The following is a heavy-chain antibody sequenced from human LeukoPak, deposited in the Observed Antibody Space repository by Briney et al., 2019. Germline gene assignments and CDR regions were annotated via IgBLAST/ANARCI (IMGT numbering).Heavy chain of an antibody. J-gene: IGHJ4*02. D-gene: IGHD4-17*01. CDR1: GYTFTSYA. V-gene: IGHV1-3*01. CDR3: ARNYGDYIGIMAPFDY. Sequence: GASVKVSCKASGYTFTSYAMHWVRQAPGQRLEWMGWINAGNGNTKYSQKFQGRVTITRDTSASTAYMELSSLRSEDTAVYYCARNYGDYIGIMAPFDYWGREPWSPSPQ. CDR2: INAGNGNT.